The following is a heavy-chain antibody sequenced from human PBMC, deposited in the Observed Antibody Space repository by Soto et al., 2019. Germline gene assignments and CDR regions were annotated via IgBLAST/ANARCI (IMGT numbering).Heavy chain of an antibody. Sequence: SETLSLTCTVSGGSISSYYWSWIRQPPGKGLEWIGYIYYSGSTNYNPSLKSRVTISVDTSKNQFSLKLSSVTAADTAVYYRASLIYSSGWYVGYWGQGTLVTVSS. CDR1: GGSISSYY. CDR3: ASLIYSSGWYVGY. CDR2: IYYSGST. D-gene: IGHD6-19*01. V-gene: IGHV4-59*01. J-gene: IGHJ4*02.